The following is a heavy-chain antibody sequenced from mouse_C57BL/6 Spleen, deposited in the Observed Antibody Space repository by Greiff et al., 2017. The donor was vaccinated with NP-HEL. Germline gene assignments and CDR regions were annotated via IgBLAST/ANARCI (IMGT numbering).Heavy chain of an antibody. D-gene: IGHD2-2*01. CDR2: ISRGGDYI. CDR3: TRDAVYGYDVYFDY. CDR1: GFTFSSYA. V-gene: IGHV5-9-1*02. J-gene: IGHJ2*01. Sequence: EVQGVESGEGLVKPGGSLKLSCAASGFTFSSYAMSWVRQTPEKRLEWVAYISRGGDYIYYADTVKGRFTISRDNARNTLYLQMSSLKSEDTAMYYCTRDAVYGYDVYFDYWGQGTTLTVSS.